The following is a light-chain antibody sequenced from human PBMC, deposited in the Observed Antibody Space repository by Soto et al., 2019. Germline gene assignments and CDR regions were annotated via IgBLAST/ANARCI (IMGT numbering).Light chain of an antibody. J-gene: IGLJ2*01. CDR3: QVWDTGNDHVV. V-gene: IGLV3-21*02. CDR2: DDS. Sequence: SYELTQPPSVSGAPGQTARITCGGNNIKSKSVHWYQQRPGQAPVLVVHDDSDRPSGIPERFSGSNSENTATLIITRVEAVDEADYYCQVWDTGNDHVVFGGGTKLTVL. CDR1: NIKSKS.